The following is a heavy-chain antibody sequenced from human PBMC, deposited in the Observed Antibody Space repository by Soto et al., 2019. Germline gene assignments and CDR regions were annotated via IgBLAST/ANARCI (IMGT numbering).Heavy chain of an antibody. CDR3: ARGHLNDYGDYYFDY. CDR2: IYSGGST. Sequence: GGSLRLSCAASGFTVSSNYMSWVRQAPGKGLEWVSVIYSGGSTYYADSVKGRFTISRDNSKNTLYLQMNSLRAEDTAVYYCARGHLNDYGDYYFDYWGQGTLVTVSS. J-gene: IGHJ4*02. V-gene: IGHV3-53*01. CDR1: GFTVSSNY. D-gene: IGHD4-17*01.